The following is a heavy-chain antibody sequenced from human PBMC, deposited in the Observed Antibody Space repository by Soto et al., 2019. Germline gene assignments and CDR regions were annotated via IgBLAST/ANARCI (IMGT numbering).Heavy chain of an antibody. D-gene: IGHD3-10*01. Sequence: HPGGSLRLSCAASGFTFSSYEMNWVRQAPGKGLEWVSYISSSGSTIYYADSVKGRFTISRDNAKNSLYLQMNSLRAEDTAVYYCARDLPHMVRGVIIPYYYYGMDVWGQGTTVTVSS. V-gene: IGHV3-48*03. CDR2: ISSSGSTI. J-gene: IGHJ6*02. CDR3: ARDLPHMVRGVIIPYYYYGMDV. CDR1: GFTFSSYE.